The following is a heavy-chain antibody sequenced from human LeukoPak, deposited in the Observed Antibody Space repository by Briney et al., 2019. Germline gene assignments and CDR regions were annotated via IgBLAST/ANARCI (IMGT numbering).Heavy chain of an antibody. Sequence: PWASVKVSCKASGVTFSDYALNWVRQAPGQGLEWMGWINPNSGGTNYAQKFQGRVTMTRDTSISTAYMELSRLRSDDTAVYYCARELYLVAGIGFVGVQPFDYWGQGTLVTVSS. CDR1: GVTFSDYA. V-gene: IGHV1-2*02. CDR3: ARELYLVAGIGFVGVQPFDY. CDR2: INPNSGGT. J-gene: IGHJ4*02. D-gene: IGHD6-19*01.